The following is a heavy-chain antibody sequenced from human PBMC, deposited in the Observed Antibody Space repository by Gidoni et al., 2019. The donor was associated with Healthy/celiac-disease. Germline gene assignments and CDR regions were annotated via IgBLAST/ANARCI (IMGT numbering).Heavy chain of an antibody. V-gene: IGHV3-23*01. CDR1: GFSFTSDA. J-gene: IGHJ4*02. CDR3: AKDLPGEQWLVYGY. D-gene: IGHD6-19*01. Sequence: EVQLLESGGGLVQPGGSLRLSCAASGFSFTSDAISWVRQAPGKGLEWVSAISGSGGSTYYADSVKGRFTISRDNSKNTLYLQMNSLRAEDTAVYYCAKDLPGEQWLVYGYWGQGTLVTVSS. CDR2: ISGSGGST.